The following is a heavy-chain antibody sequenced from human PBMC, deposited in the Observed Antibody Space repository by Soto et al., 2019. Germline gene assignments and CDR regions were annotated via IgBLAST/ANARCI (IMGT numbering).Heavy chain of an antibody. D-gene: IGHD3-22*01. V-gene: IGHV1-18*04. CDR2: ISAYNCNR. CDR3: ARDYYDSSGYYNDAFDI. J-gene: IGHJ3*02. Sequence: AVKVSSKASGYTFTNYGVSWVRQAPGQGLEWMGWISAYNCNRNYAQKLQGRVTITTDTSTSTAYIELRSLRSDDAAVYYCARDYYDSSGYYNDAFDIWGQGTMVTVSS. CDR1: GYTFTNYG.